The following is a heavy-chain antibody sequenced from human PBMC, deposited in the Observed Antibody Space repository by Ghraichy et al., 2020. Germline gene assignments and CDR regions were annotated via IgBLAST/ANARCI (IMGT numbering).Heavy chain of an antibody. CDR2: ISYDGSKK. CDR3: PRAYAGYTRGPFDY. V-gene: IGHV3-30-3*01. D-gene: IGHD6-13*01. CDR1: GFTFSRYA. J-gene: IGHJ4*02. Sequence: GGSLRLSCAASGFTFSRYAMHWVRQAPGKGLEWVAVISYDGSKKYYVDSVKGRFTISRDNSKNTLYLQMNSLRAEDTAVYYCPRAYAGYTRGPFDYWGQGTLVTVSS.